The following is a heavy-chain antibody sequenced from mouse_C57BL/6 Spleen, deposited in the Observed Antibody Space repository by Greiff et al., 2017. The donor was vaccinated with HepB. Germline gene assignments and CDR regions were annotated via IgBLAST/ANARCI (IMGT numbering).Heavy chain of an antibody. J-gene: IGHJ4*01. CDR2: ISSGSSTI. Sequence: DVMLVESGGGLVKPGGSLKLSCAASGFTFSDYGMHWVRQAPEKGLEWVAYISSGSSTIYYADTVKGRFTISRDNAKNTLFLQMTSLRSEDTAMYYCAKVPRGYPYAMDCWGQGTSVTVSS. V-gene: IGHV5-17*01. CDR3: AKVPRGYPYAMDC. D-gene: IGHD2-2*01. CDR1: GFTFSDYG.